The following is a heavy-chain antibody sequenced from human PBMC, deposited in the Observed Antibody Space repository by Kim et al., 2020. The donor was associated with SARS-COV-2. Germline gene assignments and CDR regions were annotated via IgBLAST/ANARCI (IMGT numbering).Heavy chain of an antibody. V-gene: IGHV4-39*01. D-gene: IGHD6-13*01. CDR3: ARQGIRGSSWYLGAFDI. CDR2: MYYSGST. J-gene: IGHJ3*02. CDR1: GGSISSSSYY. Sequence: SETLSLTCTVSGGSISSSSYYCGWIRQPPGKWLEWIGSMYYSGSTNYNPSLKSRVTISVDTSKNQFSLKLRSVTAADTAVYYCARQGIRGSSWYLGAFDIWGQGTMVTGSS.